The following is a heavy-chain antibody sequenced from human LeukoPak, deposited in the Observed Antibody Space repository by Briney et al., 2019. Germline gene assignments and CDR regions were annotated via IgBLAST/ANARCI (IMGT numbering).Heavy chain of an antibody. D-gene: IGHD3-3*01. CDR2: IYSGGST. J-gene: IGHJ6*03. CDR3: AKDHLRDDFWSGYGDYMDV. Sequence: GGSLRLSCAASGFTVSSNYMSWVRQAPGKGLEWASVIYSGGSTYYADSVKGRFTISRDNSKNTLYLQMNSLRAEDTAVYYCAKDHLRDDFWSGYGDYMDVWGKGTTVTVSS. CDR1: GFTVSSNY. V-gene: IGHV3-53*01.